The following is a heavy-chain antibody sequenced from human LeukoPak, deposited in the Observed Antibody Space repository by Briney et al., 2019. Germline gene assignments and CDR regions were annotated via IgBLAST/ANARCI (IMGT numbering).Heavy chain of an antibody. CDR2: ISGSGSTT. CDR3: AKVGDYYGSGKYSNFDY. V-gene: IGHV3-23*01. D-gene: IGHD3-10*01. J-gene: IGHJ4*02. Sequence: GRSLRLSCAASGFTFSSYAVHWVRQAPGKGLEWVSAISGSGSTTYYADSVKGRFTISRDNSKNTLYLQMSSLRAEDTAVYYCAKVGDYYGSGKYSNFDYWGQGTLVTVSS. CDR1: GFTFSSYA.